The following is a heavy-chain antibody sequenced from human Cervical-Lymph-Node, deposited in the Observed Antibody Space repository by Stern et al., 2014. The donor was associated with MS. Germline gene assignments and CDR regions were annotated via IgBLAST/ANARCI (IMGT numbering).Heavy chain of an antibody. CDR2: VYHGGDS. V-gene: IGHV4-61*08. Sequence: QVQLVESGPGLVKPSETLSLTCTVSGDSVSSGAYYWHWIRQPPGKGLEWIGSVYHGGDSNFNPSLKGRVTISGDSSKNQFSLSLSFVTAADTAMYYCARRSGYYGMDVWGQGTTVSVSS. J-gene: IGHJ6*02. CDR1: GDSVSSGAYY. D-gene: IGHD2-15*01. CDR3: ARRSGYYGMDV.